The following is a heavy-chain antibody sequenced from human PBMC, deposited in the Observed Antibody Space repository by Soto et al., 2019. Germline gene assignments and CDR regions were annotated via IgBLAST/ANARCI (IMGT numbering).Heavy chain of an antibody. CDR2: ISSSSYI. J-gene: IGHJ6*02. CDR3: ATYYGSGSYFPDHYYYGMDV. CDR1: GFTFSSYS. Sequence: GGSLRLSCAASGFTFSSYSMNWVRQAPGKGLEWVSSISSSSYIYYADSVKGRFTISRDNAKNSLYLQMNSLRAEDTAVYYCATYYGSGSYFPDHYYYGMDVWGQGTTVTVSS. D-gene: IGHD3-10*01. V-gene: IGHV3-21*01.